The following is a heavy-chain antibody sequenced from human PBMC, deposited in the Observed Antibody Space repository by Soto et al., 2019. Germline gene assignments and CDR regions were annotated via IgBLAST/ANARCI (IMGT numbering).Heavy chain of an antibody. CDR2: IYYRGNA. D-gene: IGHD3-9*01. J-gene: IGHJ4*02. CDR1: DDSINSDKYY. CDR3: ARLEGLATISYYFDF. V-gene: IGHV4-39*01. Sequence: QLQLQESGPGLVKPSETLSLTCSVSDDSINSDKYYWGWIRQPPGKGLEWIGSIYYRGNAYYNPYRQTRVTISLDKSRSQFSRKLNSVTAADSAVYFCARLEGLATISYYFDFWGPGALVTVSS.